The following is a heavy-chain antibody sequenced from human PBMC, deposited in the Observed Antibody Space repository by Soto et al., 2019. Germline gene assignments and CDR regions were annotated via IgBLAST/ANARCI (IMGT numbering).Heavy chain of an antibody. CDR1: GFSLSTIGVG. D-gene: IGHD6-19*01. CDR3: APTTGSSGWATIDY. V-gene: IGHV2-5*01. CDR2: IFWNDDK. Sequence: QITLKESGPTQVKPTQTLTLTCTVSGFSLSTIGVGVGWIRQPPVKSLEWLARIFWNDDKSYSTSLRTRLTITQDTSKNQVVLTMTNMDPVDTATYYCAPTTGSSGWATIDYWGKGTLVTVSS. J-gene: IGHJ4*02.